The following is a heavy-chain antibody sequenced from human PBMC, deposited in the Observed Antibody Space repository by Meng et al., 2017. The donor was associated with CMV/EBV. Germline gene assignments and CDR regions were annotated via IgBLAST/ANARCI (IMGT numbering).Heavy chain of an antibody. CDR1: GFTFSGYA. V-gene: IGHV3-30*04. J-gene: IGHJ4*02. CDR2: ISYDGSNK. D-gene: IGHD3-10*01. Sequence: GFTFSGYAMHWFRQAPGKGLEWVAVISYDGSNKYYADSVKGRFTISRDNSKNTLYLQMNSLRAEDTAVYYCARDFETTMVRGVIGYWGQGTLVTVSS. CDR3: ARDFETTMVRGVIGY.